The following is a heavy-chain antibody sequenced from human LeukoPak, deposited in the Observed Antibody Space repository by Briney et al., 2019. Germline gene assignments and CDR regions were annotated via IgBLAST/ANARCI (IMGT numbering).Heavy chain of an antibody. V-gene: IGHV4-4*07. CDR2: IYSTGST. CDR3: ARQIASAGTAGFDF. J-gene: IGHJ4*02. CDR1: GGSISSY. Sequence: PSDTLSLTCTVSGGSISSYWSWIRQPAGKGLEWIGRIYSTGSTNYNPSLKSRVTMSVDTSKNQFSLRLRSVTAADTAVYYCARQIASAGTAGFDFWGQGALVTVSS. D-gene: IGHD6-13*01.